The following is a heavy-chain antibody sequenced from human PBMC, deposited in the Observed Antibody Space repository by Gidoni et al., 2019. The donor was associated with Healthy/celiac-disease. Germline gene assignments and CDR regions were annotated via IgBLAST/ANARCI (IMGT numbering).Heavy chain of an antibody. J-gene: IGHJ4*02. CDR1: GFPFSSYS. D-gene: IGHD3-10*01. Sequence: EVQLVESGGGLVKPGGSLRLSCAASGFPFSSYSMNWVRQAPGKGLEWVSSISSSSSYIYYADSVKGRFTISRDNAKNSLYLQMNSLRAEDTAVYYCAREGSGSYYYPFDYWGQGTLVTVSS. CDR2: ISSSSSYI. V-gene: IGHV3-21*01. CDR3: AREGSGSYYYPFDY.